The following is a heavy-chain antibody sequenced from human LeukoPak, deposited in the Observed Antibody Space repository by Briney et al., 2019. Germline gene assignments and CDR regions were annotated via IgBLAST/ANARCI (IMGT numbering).Heavy chain of an antibody. J-gene: IGHJ4*02. V-gene: IGHV3-23*01. D-gene: IGHD1-26*01. CDR3: AREGGSYRSPYFDY. Sequence: QSGGSLRLSCAASGFTFSSYAMSWVRQAPGKGLEWVSAISGSGGSTYYADSVKGRFTISRDNSKNTLYLQMNSLRAEDTAVYYCAREGGSYRSPYFDYWGQGTLVTVSS. CDR1: GFTFSSYA. CDR2: ISGSGGST.